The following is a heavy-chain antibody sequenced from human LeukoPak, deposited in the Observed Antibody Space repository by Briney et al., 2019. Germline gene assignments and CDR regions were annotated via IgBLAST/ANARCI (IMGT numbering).Heavy chain of an antibody. Sequence: PGGSLRLSCAASGLTVRNNYMSWVRQAPGKGLEWVAVIYSSGNTYYTDSLKGRFTISRDNSKNTLNLQRISLGAEDTAVYYCVARLDMFRGVPGHYWGQGTLVTVSS. V-gene: IGHV3-53*01. J-gene: IGHJ4*02. CDR2: IYSSGNT. CDR3: VARLDMFRGVPGHY. CDR1: GLTVRNNY. D-gene: IGHD3-10*01.